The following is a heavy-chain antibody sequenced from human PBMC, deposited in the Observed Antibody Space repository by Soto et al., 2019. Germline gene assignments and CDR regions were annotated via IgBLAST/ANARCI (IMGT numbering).Heavy chain of an antibody. V-gene: IGHV1-8*01. CDR2: MNPNSGNT. J-gene: IGHJ6*02. CDR1: GYTFTSYD. CDR3: ASSTVHWEYYYYYGMDV. Sequence: ASVKVSCKASGYTFTSYDINWVRQATGQGLEWMGWMNPNSGNTGYAQKFQGRVTMTRNTSISTAYMELSSLRSEDTAVYYCASSTVHWEYYYYYGMDVWGQGTTVTVSS. D-gene: IGHD1-26*01.